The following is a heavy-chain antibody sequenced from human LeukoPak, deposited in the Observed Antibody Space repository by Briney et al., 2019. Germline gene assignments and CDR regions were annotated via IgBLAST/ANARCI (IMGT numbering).Heavy chain of an antibody. CDR3: ARAGLNSSGWYDGFDY. V-gene: IGHV4-34*01. D-gene: IGHD6-19*01. Sequence: SETLSLTCAVYGGSFSGYYWSWIRQPPGKGLEWIGELNRSGSTNYNPSLKSRVTISVDTSKNQFSLKLSSVTAADTAVYYCARAGLNSSGWYDGFDYWGQGTLVTVSS. CDR1: GGSFSGYY. CDR2: LNRSGST. J-gene: IGHJ4*02.